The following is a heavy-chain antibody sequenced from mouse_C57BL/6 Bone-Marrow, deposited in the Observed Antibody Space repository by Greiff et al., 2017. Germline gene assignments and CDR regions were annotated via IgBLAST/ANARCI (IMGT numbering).Heavy chain of an antibody. CDR1: GYTFTSYW. V-gene: IGHV1-53*01. CDR2: INPSNGGT. J-gene: IGHJ4*01. CDR3: ARTLIYYYGSSYLNYYAMDY. D-gene: IGHD1-1*01. Sequence: QVQLQQPGTELVKPGASVKLSCKASGYTFTSYWMHWVKQRPGQGLEWIGNINPSNGGTNYNEKFKSKATLTVDKSSSTAYMQLSSLTSEDSAVYYCARTLIYYYGSSYLNYYAMDYWGQGTSVTVSS.